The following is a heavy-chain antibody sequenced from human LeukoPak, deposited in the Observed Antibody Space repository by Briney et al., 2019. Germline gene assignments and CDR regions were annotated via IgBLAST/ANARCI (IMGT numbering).Heavy chain of an antibody. J-gene: IGHJ4*02. Sequence: SETLSLTCTVSGDSISSLFLSWIRQPAGKGLEWIGSIYYSGSTYYNPSLKSRVTISVDTSKNQFSLNLTSVTAADTAVYYCARAMSIAARLQTIFDYWGQGTLVTVSS. CDR1: GDSISSLF. V-gene: IGHV4-38-2*02. D-gene: IGHD6-6*01. CDR3: ARAMSIAARLQTIFDY. CDR2: IYYSGST.